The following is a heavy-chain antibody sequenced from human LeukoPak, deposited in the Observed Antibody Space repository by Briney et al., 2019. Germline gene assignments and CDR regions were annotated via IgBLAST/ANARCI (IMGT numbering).Heavy chain of an antibody. Sequence: GGSLRLSCSASGFIISDYAMHWVRQAPGKGPEYVSGISANGGSTYYADSVKGRFTISRDTSKNTLYLQVSSLRAEDTAMYYCVKDLYKGDSASWYFFHYWGQGTPVTVSS. CDR2: ISANGGST. CDR3: VKDLYKGDSASWYFFHY. V-gene: IGHV3-64D*06. CDR1: GFIISDYA. J-gene: IGHJ4*02. D-gene: IGHD6-13*01.